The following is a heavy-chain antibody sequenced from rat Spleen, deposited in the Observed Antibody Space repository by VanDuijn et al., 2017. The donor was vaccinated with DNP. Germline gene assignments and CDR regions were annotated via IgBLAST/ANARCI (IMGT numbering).Heavy chain of an antibody. V-gene: IGHV5-7*01. J-gene: IGHJ2*01. CDR2: ISYDGSRT. CDR1: GFTFSDYN. Sequence: EVQLVESGGGLVQPGRSLKLSCAASGFTFSDYNMAWVRQAPRKGLEWVATISYDGSRTYYRDSVKGRFTISRDNPKSTLYLQMDSLRSEDTATYYCATHRGYWGQGVMVTVSS. CDR3: ATHRGY.